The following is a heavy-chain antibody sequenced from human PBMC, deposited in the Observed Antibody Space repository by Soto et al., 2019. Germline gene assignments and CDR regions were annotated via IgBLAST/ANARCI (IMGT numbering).Heavy chain of an antibody. CDR1: GGSISSGGYS. Sequence: PSETLYLPCAVSGGSISSGGYSWSWIRQPPGKGLEWIGYIYHSGSTYYNPSLKSRVTISVDRSKNQFSLKLSSVTAADTAVYYCARAGVYGYGMDVWGQGTTVTVAS. V-gene: IGHV4-30-2*01. CDR2: IYHSGST. CDR3: ARAGVYGYGMDV. D-gene: IGHD6-6*01. J-gene: IGHJ6*02.